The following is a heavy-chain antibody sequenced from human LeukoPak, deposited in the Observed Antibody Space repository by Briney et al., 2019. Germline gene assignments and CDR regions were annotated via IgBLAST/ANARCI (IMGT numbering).Heavy chain of an antibody. CDR3: ARGFVDYWSGYYRRDWFDP. CDR2: MSPNNGKT. J-gene: IGHJ5*02. D-gene: IGHD3-3*01. V-gene: IGHV1-8*03. CDR1: GYTFTGYY. Sequence: ASVKVSCKASGYTFTGYYMHWVRQAPGQGLEWMGRMSPNNGKTDYAQKFQGRVTITRDTSINTVYMELSSLRSDDTAVYYCARGFVDYWSGYYRRDWFDPWGQGTLVTVSS.